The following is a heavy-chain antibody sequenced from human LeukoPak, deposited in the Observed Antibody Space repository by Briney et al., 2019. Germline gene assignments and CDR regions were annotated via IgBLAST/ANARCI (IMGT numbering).Heavy chain of an antibody. Sequence: PSETLSLTCTVSGGSISSYYWSWIRQPPGKGLEWIGYIYYSGSTNYNPSLKSRVTIPVDTSKNQFSLKLSSVTAADTAVYYCAREYSSSSVYFDYWGQGTLVTVSS. D-gene: IGHD6-6*01. V-gene: IGHV4-59*01. CDR1: GGSISSYY. CDR3: AREYSSSSVYFDY. CDR2: IYYSGST. J-gene: IGHJ4*02.